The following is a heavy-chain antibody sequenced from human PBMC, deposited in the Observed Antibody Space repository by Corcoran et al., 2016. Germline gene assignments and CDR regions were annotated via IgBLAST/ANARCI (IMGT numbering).Heavy chain of an antibody. J-gene: IGHJ4*02. Sequence: QVQLQQWGAGLVKPSETLSLTCALDGGSFSGDYWSWIRQPRGKGLEWVGEINHSGSTNYNPSLKSRVTISVDTSKNQFSLKLSSVTAADTAVYYCAGGYCSGGSCHGFDYWGQGTLVTVSS. D-gene: IGHD2-15*01. CDR3: AGGYCSGGSCHGFDY. CDR1: GGSFSGDY. CDR2: INHSGST. V-gene: IGHV4-34*01.